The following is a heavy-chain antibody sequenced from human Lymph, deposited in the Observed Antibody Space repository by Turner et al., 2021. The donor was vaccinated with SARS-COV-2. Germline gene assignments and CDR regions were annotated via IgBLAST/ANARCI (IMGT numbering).Heavy chain of an antibody. CDR1: GFTFSSYS. V-gene: IGHV3-48*02. D-gene: IGHD2-15*01. CDR2: ISISSSTI. CDR3: ARDRGGYGAYYYGMDV. Sequence: EVQLVESGGGWVQPGGSLGLSCEAPGFTFSSYSMNGVRQAPGKVLAWVPYISISSSTIYYADSVKGRFTISRDNAKNSLYLQMNSLRDEDTAVYYCARDRGGYGAYYYGMDVWGQGTTVTVSS. J-gene: IGHJ6*02.